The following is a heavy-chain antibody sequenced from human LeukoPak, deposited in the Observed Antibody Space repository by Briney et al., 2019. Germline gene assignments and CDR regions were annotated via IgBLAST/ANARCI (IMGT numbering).Heavy chain of an antibody. CDR2: INHSGST. Sequence: SETLSLTCAVYGGSFSGYYWSWIRQPPGKGLEWIGEINHSGSTNYNPSLKSRVTISVDTSKNQFSLKLSSVTAADTAVYYCARGDVYDSSGYYLTDAFDIWGQGTMVTVSS. CDR3: ARGDVYDSSGYYLTDAFDI. CDR1: GGSFSGYY. D-gene: IGHD3-22*01. J-gene: IGHJ3*02. V-gene: IGHV4-34*01.